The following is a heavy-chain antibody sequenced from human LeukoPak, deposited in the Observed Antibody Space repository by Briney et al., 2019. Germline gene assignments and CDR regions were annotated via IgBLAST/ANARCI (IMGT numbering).Heavy chain of an antibody. Sequence: GGSLRLSCSASGFTFNKYWMSWIRQLPGQGLEWVANVNQDGTQKYYVDSVKGRFTNSRDNARNLLYLQMNSLRAEDTAVYYCVRDVGSGWAFDYWGHGTLVTVSS. V-gene: IGHV3-7*01. J-gene: IGHJ4*01. CDR1: GFTFNKYW. CDR3: VRDVGSGWAFDY. CDR2: VNQDGTQK. D-gene: IGHD6-19*01.